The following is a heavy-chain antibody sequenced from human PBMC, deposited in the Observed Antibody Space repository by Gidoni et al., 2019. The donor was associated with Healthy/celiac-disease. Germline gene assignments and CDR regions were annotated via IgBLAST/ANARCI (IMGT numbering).Heavy chain of an antibody. V-gene: IGHV3-15*07. CDR2: IKSKTDGGTT. Sequence: EVQLVESGGGLVKPGGSLRLSCAASGFTFSNAWMNWVRQAPGKGLEWVGRIKSKTDGGTTDYAAPVKGRFTISRDDSKNTLYLQMNSLKTEDTAVYYCTTLSGSQFYYYYGMDVWGQGITVTVSS. CDR1: GFTFSNAW. J-gene: IGHJ6*02. CDR3: TTLSGSQFYYYYGMDV. D-gene: IGHD1-26*01.